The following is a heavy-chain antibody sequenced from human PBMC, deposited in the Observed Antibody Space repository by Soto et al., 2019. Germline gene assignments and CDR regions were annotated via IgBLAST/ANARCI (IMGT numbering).Heavy chain of an antibody. CDR2: ISTYSGDT. Sequence: ASVKVSCKASGYTFFTYDISWVRQAPGQGLEWMGWISTYSGDTKYAQKFQGRVTMTTDTSTTTAYLELRSLRSDDTAIYYCARHHGPTTSENWFDPWGQGTLVTVSS. CDR3: ARHHGPTTSENWFDP. CDR1: GYTFFTYD. V-gene: IGHV1-18*01. J-gene: IGHJ5*02. D-gene: IGHD5-12*01.